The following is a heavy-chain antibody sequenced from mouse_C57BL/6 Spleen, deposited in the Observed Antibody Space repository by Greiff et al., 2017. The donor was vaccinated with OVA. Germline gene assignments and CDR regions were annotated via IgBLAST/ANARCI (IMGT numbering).Heavy chain of an antibody. V-gene: IGHV1-82*01. D-gene: IGHD1-1*01. Sequence: VKLQESGPELVKPGASVKISCKASGYAFSSSWMNWVKQRPGKGLEWIGRIYPGDGDTNYNGKFKGKATLTADKSSSTAYMQLSSLTSEDSAVYFCARDPTVVATDYWGQGTTLTVSS. CDR1: GYAFSSSW. CDR2: IYPGDGDT. CDR3: ARDPTVVATDY. J-gene: IGHJ2*01.